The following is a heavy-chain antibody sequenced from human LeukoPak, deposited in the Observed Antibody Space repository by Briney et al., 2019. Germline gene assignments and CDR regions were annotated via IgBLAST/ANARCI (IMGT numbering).Heavy chain of an antibody. CDR3: AREHDSSGYYSRDYYYYGMDV. Sequence: RASVKVSCKASGGTFSSYAISWVRQAPGQGLEWMGRIIPILGIANYAQKFQGRVTITADKSTSTAYMELSSPRSEDTAVYYCAREHDSSGYYSRDYYYYGMDVWGQGTTVTVSS. D-gene: IGHD3-22*01. J-gene: IGHJ6*02. CDR1: GGTFSSYA. CDR2: IIPILGIA. V-gene: IGHV1-69*04.